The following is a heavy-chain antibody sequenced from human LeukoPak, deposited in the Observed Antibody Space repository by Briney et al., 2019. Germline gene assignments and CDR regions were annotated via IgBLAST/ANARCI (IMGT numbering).Heavy chain of an antibody. CDR3: ARDNESSGWYVPPGVYYYGMDV. J-gene: IGHJ6*02. V-gene: IGHV7-4-1*02. Sequence: ASVKVSCKASGYTFTSYAMNWVRQAPGQGLEWMGWINTNTGNPTYAQGFTGRFVFSLDTSVSTAYLQISSLKAEDTAVYYCARDNESSGWYVPPGVYYYGMDVWGQGTTVTVSS. D-gene: IGHD6-19*01. CDR1: GYTFTSYA. CDR2: INTNTGNP.